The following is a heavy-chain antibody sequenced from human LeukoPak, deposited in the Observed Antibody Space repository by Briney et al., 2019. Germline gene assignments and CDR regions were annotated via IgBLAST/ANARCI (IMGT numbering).Heavy chain of an antibody. Sequence: GGSLRLSCVASGFSFSTYSMNWVRHAAGKGLEWVSYVSSSASTKYYADSVEGRFTVSRANAKNTLYLQMNSLRVEDTAVYYCARDLSLSFDYWGRGTLVTVSS. CDR2: VSSSASTK. V-gene: IGHV3-48*01. J-gene: IGHJ4*02. CDR3: ARDLSLSFDY. CDR1: GFSFSTYS.